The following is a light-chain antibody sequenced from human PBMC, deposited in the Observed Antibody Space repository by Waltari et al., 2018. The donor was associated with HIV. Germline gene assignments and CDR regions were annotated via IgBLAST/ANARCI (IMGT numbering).Light chain of an antibody. CDR2: EVT. J-gene: IGLJ1*01. CDR1: SSNVGSDDL. V-gene: IGLV2-23*02. Sequence: QSALTQPASVSGSPGQSITISCTGTSSNVGSDDLVSWYQQHPGDAPKLNIYEVTKRPSGCSNRFSGSKSGNTASLTISGLQAEDEADYYCCSCPRSGIRYVFGTGTKVTVL. CDR3: CSCPRSGIRYV.